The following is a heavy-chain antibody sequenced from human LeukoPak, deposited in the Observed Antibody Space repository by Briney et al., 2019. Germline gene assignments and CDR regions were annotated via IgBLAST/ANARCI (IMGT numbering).Heavy chain of an antibody. D-gene: IGHD6-19*01. CDR1: GFTFSNAW. Sequence: GGSLRLSCAASGFTFSNAWMSWVRQAPGKGLEWVGRIKSKTDGGTTDYAAPVKGRFTISRDDSKNTLYLQMNSLKTEDTAVYYCTTEQWLGFLNWFDPWGQGTLVTVSS. CDR3: TTEQWLGFLNWFDP. V-gene: IGHV3-15*01. J-gene: IGHJ5*02. CDR2: IKSKTDGGTT.